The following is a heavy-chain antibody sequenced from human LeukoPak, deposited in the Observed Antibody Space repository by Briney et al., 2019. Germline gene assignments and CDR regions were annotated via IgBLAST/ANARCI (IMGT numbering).Heavy chain of an antibody. CDR2: IYSDDST. CDR3: ATGGDYFYY. V-gene: IGHV3-66*01. Sequence: GGSLRLSCAASGFTVTSNSMTWVRQAPGKGLEWVSIIYSDDSTSTADSVKGRFTISRDNSKNTVFLQINSLRAADTAVYYCATGGDYFYYWGQGALVTVSS. CDR1: GFTVTSNS. J-gene: IGHJ4*02.